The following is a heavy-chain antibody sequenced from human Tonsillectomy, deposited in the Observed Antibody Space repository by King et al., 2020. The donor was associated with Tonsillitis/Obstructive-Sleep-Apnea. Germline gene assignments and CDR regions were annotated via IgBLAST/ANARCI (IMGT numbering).Heavy chain of an antibody. J-gene: IGHJ4*02. Sequence: VQLVESGGGLVQPGGSLRLSCSASGFTFNYYPMHWVRQTPGKGLQYVSGISTNGGDTYYADSVKGRFTISRDNSKNTLSLQMSGLRADDTAVYYCVKDRSSSLWYWGQGTLVTVSS. V-gene: IGHV3-64D*06. CDR2: ISTNGGDT. CDR1: GFTFNYYP. CDR3: VKDRSSSLWY. D-gene: IGHD3-3*01.